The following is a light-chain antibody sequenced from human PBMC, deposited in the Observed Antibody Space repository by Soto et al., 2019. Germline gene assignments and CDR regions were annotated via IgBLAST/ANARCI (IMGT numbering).Light chain of an antibody. CDR3: QQSYSTPPT. Sequence: DIQMTQSPSSLSASVGDRVTITCRASQSISSYLNWYQQKPGKAPKLLIYTASSLQSGVPSRFSGSESGTDFTLTIRSLQPEDFATYYCQQSYSTPPTFGQGTKLEIK. J-gene: IGKJ2*01. CDR2: TAS. CDR1: QSISSY. V-gene: IGKV1-39*01.